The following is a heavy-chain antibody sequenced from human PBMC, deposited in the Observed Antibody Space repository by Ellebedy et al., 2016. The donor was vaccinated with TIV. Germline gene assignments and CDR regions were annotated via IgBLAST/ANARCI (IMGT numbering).Heavy chain of an antibody. Sequence: GESLKISXAASGLTFSGSWMSWVRQAPEKGLEWVASIKPDGSEKNYVDSVKGRFTISRDNAKNSLSLQMNSLRAEDTAVYYCARGISTVDYWGQGTLVTVSS. CDR2: IKPDGSEK. CDR1: GLTFSGSW. D-gene: IGHD2-2*01. J-gene: IGHJ4*02. V-gene: IGHV3-7*04. CDR3: ARGISTVDY.